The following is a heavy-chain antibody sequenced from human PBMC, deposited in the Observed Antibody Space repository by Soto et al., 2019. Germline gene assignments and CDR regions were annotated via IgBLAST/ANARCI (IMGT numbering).Heavy chain of an antibody. J-gene: IGHJ4*02. V-gene: IGHV3-74*01. Sequence: EVQLVESGGGLVQPGGSLRLSCAVSGFTFTNYWMHWVRQAPGKGLMWVSRIDETGTYKSYADSVKGRFSISRDNAYNTLYLQMNSLRDDDTAVYYCARDLTSLGTPGDDFDYWGQGTLVTVSS. CDR2: IDETGTYK. CDR1: GFTFTNYW. D-gene: IGHD1-1*01. CDR3: ARDLTSLGTPGDDFDY.